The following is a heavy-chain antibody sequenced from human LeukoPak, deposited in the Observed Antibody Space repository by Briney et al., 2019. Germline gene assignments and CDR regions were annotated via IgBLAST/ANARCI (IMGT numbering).Heavy chain of an antibody. D-gene: IGHD2-15*01. Sequence: ASVKVSCKASGYTFTSYDINWVRQATGQGLEWMGLRNPKSGNTGYAQKCRGRVTITSNTSLSTAYMELGSLRSEDTAVYYCAIESGGYCSGGSCSWASDGAFDMWGQGTMVTVSS. V-gene: IGHV1-8*03. CDR2: RNPKSGNT. J-gene: IGHJ3*02. CDR3: AIESGGYCSGGSCSWASDGAFDM. CDR1: GYTFTSYD.